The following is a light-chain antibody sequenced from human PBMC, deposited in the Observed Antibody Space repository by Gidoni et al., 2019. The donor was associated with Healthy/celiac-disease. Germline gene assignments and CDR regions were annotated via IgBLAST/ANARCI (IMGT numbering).Light chain of an antibody. CDR2: RDS. CDR3: QVWDSSTV. V-gene: IGLV3-9*01. J-gene: IGLJ2*01. Sequence: YELTQPLSVSVALGQTARITCGGNNIGSKNVHWYQQKPGQAPVLVIYRDSNRPSGIPERFSGSNSGNTATLTISRAQAGDEADYYCQVWDSSTVFGGGTKLTVL. CDR1: NIGSKN.